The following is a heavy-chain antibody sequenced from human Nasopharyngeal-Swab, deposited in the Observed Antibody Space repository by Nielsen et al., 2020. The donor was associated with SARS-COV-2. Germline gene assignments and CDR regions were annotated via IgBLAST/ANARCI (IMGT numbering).Heavy chain of an antibody. V-gene: IGHV3-11*05. CDR1: GFTFSDYY. D-gene: IGHD6-19*01. J-gene: IGHJ3*02. CDR2: ISSSSSYT. Sequence: GESLKISCAASGFTFSDYYMSWIRQAPGKGLEWVSYISSSSSYTNYADSVKGRFTISRDNSKNTLYLQMNSLRAEDTAVYYCARGLAVAGSRAFDIWGQGTMVTVSS. CDR3: ARGLAVAGSRAFDI.